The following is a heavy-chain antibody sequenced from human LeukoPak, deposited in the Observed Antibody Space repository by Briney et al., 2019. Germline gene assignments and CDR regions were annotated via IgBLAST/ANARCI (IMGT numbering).Heavy chain of an antibody. Sequence: GWSLRLSCAASGCTFISYSMNWVRQATARGLEWVSAISSSSSYIYYADSVKDRFTISRDNAKNSLYLQMNSLRAEDTAVYYCARVLYSGYDSDYWGQGTLVTVSS. CDR3: ARVLYSGYDSDY. CDR2: ISSSSSYI. J-gene: IGHJ4*02. V-gene: IGHV3-21*01. D-gene: IGHD5-12*01. CDR1: GCTFISYS.